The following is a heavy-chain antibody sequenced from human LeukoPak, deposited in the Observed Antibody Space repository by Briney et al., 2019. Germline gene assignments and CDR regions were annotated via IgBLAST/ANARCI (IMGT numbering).Heavy chain of an antibody. J-gene: IGHJ4*02. D-gene: IGHD5-24*01. CDR1: GFTLSRHA. V-gene: IGHV3-30-3*01. CDR3: ARDSRTDGYNSYVDY. Sequence: SGGSLRLSCAASGFTLSRHAMHWVRQAPGKGLEWVAVISYDGGNKNYADSVKGRFTISRDNSKNTVYLQMNSLRAEDTAVYYCARDSRTDGYNSYVDYWGQGTLVTVSS. CDR2: ISYDGGNK.